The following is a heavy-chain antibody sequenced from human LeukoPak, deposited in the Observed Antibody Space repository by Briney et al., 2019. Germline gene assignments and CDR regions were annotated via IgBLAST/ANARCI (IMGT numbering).Heavy chain of an antibody. CDR1: GFTLSSYS. CDR3: IKDRTGTYSFDY. J-gene: IGHJ4*02. Sequence: GGSLRLSCSASGFTLSSYSMHWVRQAPGKGLEYVSTSGGATYYADSVKGRFTISRDNAKNTLYLQMSSLRAEDTAVYYCIKDRTGTYSFDYWGREPWSPSPQ. D-gene: IGHD7-27*01. V-gene: IGHV3-64D*09. CDR2: SGGAT.